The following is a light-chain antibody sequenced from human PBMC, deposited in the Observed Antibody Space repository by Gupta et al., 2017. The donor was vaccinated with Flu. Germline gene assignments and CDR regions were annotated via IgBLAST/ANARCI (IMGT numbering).Light chain of an antibody. V-gene: IGLV1-51*01. Sequence: SVLTQPTSVSAAPGQKVIISCSGSTSNIGDNYVSWYQHLPGEAPKLLIYVNSRRPSGIPDRFSGSKSGTSATLGIAGLQTGDEADYYCASWDISLTSFVFGPGTMVSVL. CDR2: VNS. CDR1: TSNIGDNY. CDR3: ASWDISLTSFV. J-gene: IGLJ1*01.